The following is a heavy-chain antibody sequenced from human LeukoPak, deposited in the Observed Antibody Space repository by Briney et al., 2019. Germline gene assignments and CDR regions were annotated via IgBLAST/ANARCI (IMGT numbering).Heavy chain of an antibody. Sequence: GGSLRLSCAASGFTFSRMSWVRQAPGKGLEWVANINRDGSEKYYVDSVKGRVTISRDNTENSLSLQMNSLRAEDTVVYYCARSDSIGSVDYWGQGTLITVSS. V-gene: IGHV3-7*01. J-gene: IGHJ4*02. CDR3: ARSDSIGSVDY. CDR2: INRDGSEK. CDR1: GFTFSR. D-gene: IGHD2-21*01.